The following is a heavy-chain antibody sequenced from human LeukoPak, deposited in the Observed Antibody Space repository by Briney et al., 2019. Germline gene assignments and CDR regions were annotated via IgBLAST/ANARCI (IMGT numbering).Heavy chain of an antibody. V-gene: IGHV3-11*01. Sequence: PGGSLRLSCAASGFTFSDYYMSWLRQAPGKGLEWVSYISSSGSTIYYADSVKGRFTISRDNAKNSLYLQMNSLRAEDTAVYYCARDVALSTYHYDSSGLLDYWGQGTLVTVSS. J-gene: IGHJ4*02. CDR3: ARDVALSTYHYDSSGLLDY. CDR2: ISSSGSTI. D-gene: IGHD3-22*01. CDR1: GFTFSDYY.